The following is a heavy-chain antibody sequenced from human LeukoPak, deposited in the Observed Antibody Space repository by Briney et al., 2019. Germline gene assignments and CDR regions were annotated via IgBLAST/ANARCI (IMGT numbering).Heavy chain of an antibody. CDR1: GFTFSSYA. CDR3: ARDGVILTGYYGSPDAFDI. V-gene: IGHV3-23*01. Sequence: GGSLRLSCAASGFTFSSYAMSWVRQAPGKGLEWVSAISGSGGSTYYADSVKGRFTISRDNAKNSLYLQMNSLRAEDTAVYYCARDGVILTGYYGSPDAFDIWGQGTMVTVSS. J-gene: IGHJ3*02. CDR2: ISGSGGST. D-gene: IGHD3-9*01.